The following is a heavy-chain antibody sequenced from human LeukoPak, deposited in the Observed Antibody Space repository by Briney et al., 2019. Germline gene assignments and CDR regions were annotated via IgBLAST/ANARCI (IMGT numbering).Heavy chain of an antibody. CDR2: LIPVLGMS. D-gene: IGHD5-12*01. Sequence: ASVKVSCKSSGGSFSTYAVNWVRQAPGQGLEWMGRLIPVLGMSHYAPGFQGRVTLTADRSTNTAYMELDRPTSDDTAVYFCARDRGGGFDLAFFDHWGQGTLVTVSS. V-gene: IGHV1-69*04. CDR3: ARDRGGGFDLAFFDH. CDR1: GGSFSTYA. J-gene: IGHJ4*02.